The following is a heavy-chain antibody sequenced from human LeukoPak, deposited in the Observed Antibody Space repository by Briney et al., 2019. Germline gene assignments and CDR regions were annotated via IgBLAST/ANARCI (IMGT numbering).Heavy chain of an antibody. V-gene: IGHV1-58*01. J-gene: IGHJ4*02. D-gene: IGHD3-22*01. CDR3: AAEDSSGYYCF. Sequence: GTSVKVSCKASGFTFTSSAVQWVRQARGQRLEWIGWIVVGSGNTNYAQKFQERVTITRDMSTSTAYMELSSLRSEDTAVYYCAAEDSSGYYCFWGQGTLVTVSS. CDR2: IVVGSGNT. CDR1: GFTFTSSA.